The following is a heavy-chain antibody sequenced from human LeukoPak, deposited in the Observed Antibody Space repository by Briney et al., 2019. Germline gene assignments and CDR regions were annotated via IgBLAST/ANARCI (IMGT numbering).Heavy chain of an antibody. Sequence: SETLSLTCTVSGGSISSSSYYWGWIRQPPGKGLEWIGSIYYSGSTYYNPSLKSRVTISVDTSKNQFSLKLSSVTAADTAVYYCTTITTVTTRKSDYWGQGTLVTVSS. J-gene: IGHJ4*02. CDR1: GGSISSSSYY. V-gene: IGHV4-39*01. CDR2: IYYSGST. CDR3: TTITTVTTRKSDY. D-gene: IGHD4-17*01.